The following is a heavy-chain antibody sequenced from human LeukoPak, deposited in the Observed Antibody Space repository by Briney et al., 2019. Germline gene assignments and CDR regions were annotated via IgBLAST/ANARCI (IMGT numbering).Heavy chain of an antibody. CDR3: ARDRAWGATPDYFDY. CDR1: GGTFSSYA. Sequence: SVKVSCKASGGTFSSYAISWVRQAPGQGLEWMGGIIPIFGTANYAQKFQGRVTITADESTSTAYMELSSLRPEDTAVYYCARDRAWGATPDYFDYWGQGTLVTVSS. J-gene: IGHJ4*02. D-gene: IGHD2-15*01. CDR2: IIPIFGTA. V-gene: IGHV1-69*13.